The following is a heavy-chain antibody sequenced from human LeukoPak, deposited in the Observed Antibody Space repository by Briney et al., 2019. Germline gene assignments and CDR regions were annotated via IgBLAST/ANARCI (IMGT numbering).Heavy chain of an antibody. D-gene: IGHD3-22*01. Sequence: PGGSLRLSCAASGFIFTTYWMSWVRQAPGKGLEWVAHINIDGNEKFYVDSVRGRFTISRDNAENSLHLQMNSLRAEDTAVYYCAKDGMYYYDSSDYYDGYYFDYWGQGTLVTVSS. CDR1: GFIFTTYW. J-gene: IGHJ4*02. V-gene: IGHV3-7*01. CDR2: INIDGNEK. CDR3: AKDGMYYYDSSDYYDGYYFDY.